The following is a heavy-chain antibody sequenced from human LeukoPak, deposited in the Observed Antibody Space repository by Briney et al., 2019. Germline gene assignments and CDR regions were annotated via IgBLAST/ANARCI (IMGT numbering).Heavy chain of an antibody. Sequence: GGALRHSCAASGFTFSSYSMNWVRRAPGKGLEGVSSISSSSSYIYYADSVKGRFTISRDNAKNSLYLQMNSLRAEDTAVYYCAKELSVTFFGVVTYLGYWGQGTLVTVSS. CDR3: AKELSVTFFGVVTYLGY. D-gene: IGHD3-3*01. CDR1: GFTFSSYS. J-gene: IGHJ4*02. CDR2: ISSSSSYI. V-gene: IGHV3-21*01.